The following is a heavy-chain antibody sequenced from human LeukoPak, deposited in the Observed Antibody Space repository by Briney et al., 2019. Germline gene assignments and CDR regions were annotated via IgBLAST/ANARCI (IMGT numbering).Heavy chain of an antibody. V-gene: IGHV3-33*01. D-gene: IGHD4-23*01. CDR2: IWYDGSNK. CDR1: GFTFSNYD. J-gene: IGHJ3*02. Sequence: GRSLRLSCAASGFTFSNYDMHWVRQAPGKGLEWVAVIWYDGSNKYYADSVKGRFTISRDNSKNTLYLQMNSLRAEDTAVYYCARDDYGGKLDIWGQGTVATVSS. CDR3: ARDDYGGKLDI.